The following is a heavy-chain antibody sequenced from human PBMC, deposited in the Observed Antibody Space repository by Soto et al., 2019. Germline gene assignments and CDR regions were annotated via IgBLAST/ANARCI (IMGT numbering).Heavy chain of an antibody. D-gene: IGHD2-21*01. CDR2: IIPIFGTA. V-gene: IGHV1-69*13. CDR1: GYTFTSYD. J-gene: IGHJ4*02. Sequence: SVRVSCKASGYTFTSYDINWVRQAPGQGLEWMGGIIPIFGTANYAQKFQGRVTITADESTSTAYMELSSLRSEDTAVYYCAGRDGYLDYWGQGTLVTVSS. CDR3: AGRDGYLDY.